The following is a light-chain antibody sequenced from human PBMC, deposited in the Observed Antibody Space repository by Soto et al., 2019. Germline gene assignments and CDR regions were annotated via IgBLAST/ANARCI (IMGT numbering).Light chain of an antibody. Sequence: DIQMTQSPSNLSASVGDTVTITCRASQSFSTWLAWYQQKPGRAPKLLIYKASTLESGVPARFSGSGSGTEFTLTISSLQPDDFATYYCQQYNSYSWTFGQGTKVDNK. CDR1: QSFSTW. CDR2: KAS. V-gene: IGKV1-5*03. J-gene: IGKJ1*01. CDR3: QQYNSYSWT.